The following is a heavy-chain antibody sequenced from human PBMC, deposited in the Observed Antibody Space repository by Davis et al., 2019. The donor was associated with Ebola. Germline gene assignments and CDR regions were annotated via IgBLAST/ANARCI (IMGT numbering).Heavy chain of an antibody. Sequence: ASVKVSCKASGYTFTSYYMRWVRQAPGQGLEWMGIINPSGGSTSYAQKFQGRVTMTRDTSTSTAYMELSSLRSEDTAVYYCARDPTMTTVTEAAEYYFDYWGQGTLVTVSS. D-gene: IGHD4-17*01. V-gene: IGHV1-46*01. CDR1: GYTFTSYY. CDR3: ARDPTMTTVTEAAEYYFDY. J-gene: IGHJ4*02. CDR2: INPSGGST.